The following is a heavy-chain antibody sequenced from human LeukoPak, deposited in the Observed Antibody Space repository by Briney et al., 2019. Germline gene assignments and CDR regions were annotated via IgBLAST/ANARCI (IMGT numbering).Heavy chain of an antibody. CDR1: GYSISSGYC. V-gene: IGHV4-38-2*01. CDR2: IYHSGST. D-gene: IGHD2-2*01. Sequence: SETLSLTCAVSGYSISSGYCWGWIRQPPGKGLEWIGSIYHSGSTYYNPSLKSRVTISVDTSKNQFSLKLSSVTAADTAVYYCAMIVVVPAAIPYWYFDLWGRGTLVTVSS. CDR3: AMIVVVPAAIPYWYFDL. J-gene: IGHJ2*01.